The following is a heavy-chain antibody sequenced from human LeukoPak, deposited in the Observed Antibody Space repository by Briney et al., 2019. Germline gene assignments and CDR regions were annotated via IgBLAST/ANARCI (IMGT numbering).Heavy chain of an antibody. J-gene: IGHJ6*03. Sequence: GGSLRLSCAASGFTVSSNYMSWVRQAPGKGLEWVSGITWNSDNIEYADSVKGRFTISRDNAKNSLYLQMNSLRAEDMALYYCAKGGGGRLIYYYYMDVWGKGTTVTVSS. D-gene: IGHD3-16*01. CDR2: ITWNSDNI. CDR1: GFTVSSNY. V-gene: IGHV3-9*03. CDR3: AKGGGGRLIYYYYMDV.